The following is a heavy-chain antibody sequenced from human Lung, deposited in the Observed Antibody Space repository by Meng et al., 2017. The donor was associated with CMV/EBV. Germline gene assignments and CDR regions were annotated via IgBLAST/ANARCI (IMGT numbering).Heavy chain of an antibody. Sequence: SXXVSXKASGLTFNNSAISWVRQAPGQGPEWMGGIIPFLGTSHYAQNFQGRLLITTDESTTTAYMELSSLKSEDTALYYCARTRGSYYASALDHWGQGTXVTVSS. CDR3: ARTRGSYYASALDH. D-gene: IGHD1-26*01. CDR2: IIPFLGTS. J-gene: IGHJ4*02. V-gene: IGHV1-69*05. CDR1: GLTFNNSA.